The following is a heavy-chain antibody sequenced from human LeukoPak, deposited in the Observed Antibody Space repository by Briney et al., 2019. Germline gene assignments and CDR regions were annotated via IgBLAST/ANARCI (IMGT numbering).Heavy chain of an antibody. V-gene: IGHV4-59*12. CDR3: ARERTNYYGSGSARADTFDF. D-gene: IGHD3-10*01. CDR1: GGSISSYY. CDR2: IYYSGST. J-gene: IGHJ3*01. Sequence: SETLSLTCTVSGGSISSYYWSWIRQPPGKGLEWIGYIYYSGSTNYNPSLKSRVTISVDTSKNQFSLKLSSVTAADTAVYYCARERTNYYGSGSARADTFDFWGQGTMVTVSS.